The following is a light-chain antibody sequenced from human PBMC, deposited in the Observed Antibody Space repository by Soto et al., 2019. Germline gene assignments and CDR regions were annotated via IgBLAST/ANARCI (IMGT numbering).Light chain of an antibody. CDR3: QSYDSSLSGSYV. Sequence: QSALTQPPSVSGAPGQRVTISCTGSSSSIGAGYDVHWYQQLPGTAPKLLIYGNSNRPSGVPDRFSGSKSGTSASLAITGLQAEDEADYYCQSYDSSLSGSYVFGTGTKVTVL. J-gene: IGLJ1*01. CDR1: SSSIGAGYD. V-gene: IGLV1-40*01. CDR2: GNS.